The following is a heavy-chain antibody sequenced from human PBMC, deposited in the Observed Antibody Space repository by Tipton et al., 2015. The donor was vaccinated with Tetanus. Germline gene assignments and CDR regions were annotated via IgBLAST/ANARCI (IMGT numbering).Heavy chain of an antibody. Sequence: GSLRLSCAASGFTFSSYAMSWVRQAPGKGLEWVSAISGSGGSTYYADSVKGRFTISRDNSKNTLYLQMNSLRAEDTAVYYCAKDHGDSSGWYNFDYWGQGTLVTVSS. D-gene: IGHD6-19*01. J-gene: IGHJ4*02. CDR1: GFTFSSYA. CDR3: AKDHGDSSGWYNFDY. CDR2: ISGSGGST. V-gene: IGHV3-23*01.